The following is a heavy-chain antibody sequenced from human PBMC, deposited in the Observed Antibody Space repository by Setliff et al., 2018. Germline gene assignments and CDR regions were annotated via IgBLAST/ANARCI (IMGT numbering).Heavy chain of an antibody. CDR3: ALDGPYYYYGMDV. CDR1: GFTFSNFW. J-gene: IGHJ6*02. Sequence: PGGSLRLSCAVSGFTFSNFWMSWVRQAPGKGLEWVANIKQDGSEKYYVDSVKGRFTISRDNAKSSLYLQMNSLRAEDTAVYYCALDGPYYYYGMDVWGQGTTVTVSS. V-gene: IGHV3-7*01. CDR2: IKQDGSEK.